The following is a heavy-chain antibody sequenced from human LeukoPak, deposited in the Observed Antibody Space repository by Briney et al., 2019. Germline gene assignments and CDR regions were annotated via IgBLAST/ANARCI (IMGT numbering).Heavy chain of an antibody. J-gene: IGHJ3*02. Sequence: GGSLRLSCAASGFTFSSYAMSWVRQAPGKGLDWVSSISGSGGDTYYSDSVRGRFTISRGNSKNTLYMQMNSLSVEDTAVYYCANLEPVPGGGAFDIWGQGTMVTVSS. CDR1: GFTFSSYA. CDR3: ANLEPVPGGGAFDI. CDR2: ISGSGGDT. V-gene: IGHV3-23*01. D-gene: IGHD1-14*01.